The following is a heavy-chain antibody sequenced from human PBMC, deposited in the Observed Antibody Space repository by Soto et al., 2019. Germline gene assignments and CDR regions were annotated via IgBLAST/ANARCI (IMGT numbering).Heavy chain of an antibody. J-gene: IGHJ4*02. CDR1: GFTFSSYG. CDR3: ARAVRGELGLSGDY. V-gene: IGHV3-33*01. Sequence: QVQLVESGGGVVQPGRSLRLSCAASGFTFSSYGMHWVRQAPGKGLEWVAVIWYDGSNKYYADSVKGRFTISRDNSKNTLYLQMNSLRAEDTAVYYCARAVRGELGLSGDYWGQGTLVTVSS. CDR2: IWYDGSNK. D-gene: IGHD1-26*01.